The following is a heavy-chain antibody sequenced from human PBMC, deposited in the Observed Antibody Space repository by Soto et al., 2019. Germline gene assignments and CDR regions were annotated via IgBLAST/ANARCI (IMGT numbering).Heavy chain of an antibody. J-gene: IGHJ1*01. CDR1: GFTFSSYS. D-gene: IGHD4-17*01. CDR2: ISSSSSYI. CDR3: ARAAGSSDYALAEYFKH. Sequence: EVQLVESGGGLVKPGGSLRLSCAASGFTFSSYSMNWVRQAPGKGLEWVSSISSSSSYIYYADSVKGRFTISRDNAKNSLYLQINSLRAEDTAVYYCARAAGSSDYALAEYFKHWGQGTLVTVSS. V-gene: IGHV3-21*01.